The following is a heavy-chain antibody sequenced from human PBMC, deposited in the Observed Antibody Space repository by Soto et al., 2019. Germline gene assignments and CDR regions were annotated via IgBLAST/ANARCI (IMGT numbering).Heavy chain of an antibody. CDR3: AREGAHYTPLDH. D-gene: IGHD2-15*01. CDR2: INVGNGNT. Sequence: VKVSCKASGYTFTDYAIHWVRQAPGQGLEWMGWINVGNGNTGYSRKFQGRVTNARDMSASTAYIEVTSLTSEDTAIYYCAREGAHYTPLDHWGQGTLVTVSS. V-gene: IGHV1-3*01. CDR1: GYTFTDYA. J-gene: IGHJ4*02.